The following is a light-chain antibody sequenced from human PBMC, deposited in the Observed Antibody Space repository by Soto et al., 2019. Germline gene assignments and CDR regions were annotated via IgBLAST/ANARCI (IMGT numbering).Light chain of an antibody. V-gene: IGLV2-14*01. Sequence: QSALTQPASESGSPGQSIIISCTGSSSDVGGYQFVSWYQQHPGKAPKLVAYEVSHRPSGVSNRFSASKFGNTASLTISGLQPEDDADYYCSSYTTSSTHVFGTGTKLTVL. CDR1: SSDVGGYQF. CDR3: SSYTTSSTHV. J-gene: IGLJ1*01. CDR2: EVS.